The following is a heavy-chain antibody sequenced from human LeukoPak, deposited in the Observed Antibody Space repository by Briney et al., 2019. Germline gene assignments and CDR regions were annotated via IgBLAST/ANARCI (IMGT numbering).Heavy chain of an antibody. Sequence: GRSLRLSCAASGFTFSSYGMHWVRQAPGKGLEGVAVISYDGSNKYYADSVKGRFTISRDNTKNTLYLQMNSLRAEDTAVYYCAKDQGAWFGRPYYFDYWGQGTLVTVSS. J-gene: IGHJ4*02. CDR3: AKDQGAWFGRPYYFDY. CDR1: GFTFSSYG. D-gene: IGHD3-10*01. CDR2: ISYDGSNK. V-gene: IGHV3-30*18.